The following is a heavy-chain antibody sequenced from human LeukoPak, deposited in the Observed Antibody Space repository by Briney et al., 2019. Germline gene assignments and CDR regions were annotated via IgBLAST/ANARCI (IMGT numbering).Heavy chain of an antibody. Sequence: SQTLSLTCAISGDSLSSNSAAWNWVRQSPSRGLEWLGRTYYRSKWYNDYAVSVKSRITINPDTSKNQFSLQPNSVTPEDTAVYYCARSHRSVVAAYNLDYWGQGTLVTVSS. V-gene: IGHV6-1*01. J-gene: IGHJ4*02. CDR2: TYYRSKWYN. CDR3: ARSHRSVVAAYNLDY. CDR1: GDSLSSNSAA. D-gene: IGHD2-15*01.